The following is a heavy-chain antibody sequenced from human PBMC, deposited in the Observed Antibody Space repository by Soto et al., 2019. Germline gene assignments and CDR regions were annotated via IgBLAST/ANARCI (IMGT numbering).Heavy chain of an antibody. D-gene: IGHD3-22*01. J-gene: IGHJ4*02. CDR1: GGSISSSNW. Sequence: SETLSLTCDVSGGSISSSNWWIWVRQPPGKGLEWIGEIYHSENTNYNPSLKSRVTISVDKSKNQLSLRLTSVTAADTAVYYCARHPFYENRYYYYIGFDNWGQGILVTVSS. CDR3: ARHPFYENRYYYYIGFDN. V-gene: IGHV4-4*02. CDR2: IYHSENT.